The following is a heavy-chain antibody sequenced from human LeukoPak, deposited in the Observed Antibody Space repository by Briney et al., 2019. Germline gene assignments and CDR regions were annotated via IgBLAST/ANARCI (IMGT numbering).Heavy chain of an antibody. CDR3: AGATQYCSSTSCYSTNAFDI. D-gene: IGHD2-2*01. V-gene: IGHV3-21*01. J-gene: IGHJ3*02. Sequence: PGGSLRLSCAASGFTFSSYSMNWVRQAPGKGLEWVSSMSSSSSYIYYADSVKGRFTISRDNAKNSLYLQMNSLRAEDTAVYYCAGATQYCSSTSCYSTNAFDIWGQGTMVTVSS. CDR2: MSSSSSYI. CDR1: GFTFSSYS.